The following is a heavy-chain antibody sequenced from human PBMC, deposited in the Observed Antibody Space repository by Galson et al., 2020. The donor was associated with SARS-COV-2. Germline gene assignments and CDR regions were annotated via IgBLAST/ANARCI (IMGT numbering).Heavy chain of an antibody. J-gene: IGHJ5*02. D-gene: IGHD3-10*01. CDR1: GGSISSGGYY. Sequence: SETLSLTCTVSGGSISSGGYYWSWIRQHPGKGLEWIGYIYYSGSTYYNPSLKSRVTISVDTSKNQFSLKLSSVTAADTAVYYCVRYPITMVRGVIRWTDNWFDPWGQGTLVTVSS. V-gene: IGHV4-31*03. CDR3: VRYPITMVRGVIRWTDNWFDP. CDR2: IYYSGST.